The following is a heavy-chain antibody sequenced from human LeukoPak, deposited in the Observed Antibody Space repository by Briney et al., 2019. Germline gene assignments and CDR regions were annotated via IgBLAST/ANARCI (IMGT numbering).Heavy chain of an antibody. CDR3: ATLARFSGSYHGVNF. D-gene: IGHD1-26*01. CDR2: ISYDGSNK. J-gene: IGHJ4*02. V-gene: IGHV3-30-3*01. CDR1: GFTLSSYA. Sequence: PGGSLRLSCAASGFTLSSYAMHWVRQAPGKGLVWVAVISYDGSNKYYADSVKGRLTISRDNFKNTLYLQMNSLRAEDTAVYSCATLARFSGSYHGVNFWGQGTLVTVSS.